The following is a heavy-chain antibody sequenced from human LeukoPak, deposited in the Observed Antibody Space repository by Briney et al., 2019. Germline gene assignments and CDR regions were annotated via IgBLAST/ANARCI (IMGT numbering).Heavy chain of an antibody. D-gene: IGHD6-19*01. CDR2: ISSSSDTI. CDR3: ARRSRLAEAFYFDY. Sequence: PGGSLRLSCAASGFTFSSYEMNWVRQAPGQGLEWVSYISSSSDTIYYADSVKGRFTISRDNARNSLYLQMNILRAEDTAVYYCARRSRLAEAFYFDYWGQGTLVTVSS. V-gene: IGHV3-48*03. CDR1: GFTFSSYE. J-gene: IGHJ4*02.